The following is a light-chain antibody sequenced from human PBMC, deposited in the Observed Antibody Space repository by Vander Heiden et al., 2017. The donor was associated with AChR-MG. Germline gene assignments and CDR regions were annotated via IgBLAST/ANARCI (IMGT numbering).Light chain of an antibody. V-gene: IGKV1-39*01. CDR2: DAS. Sequence: HMTQSPSSLSASVGDRVTITCRASQGISSYLNWYQQKPGKAPKLLIYDASSLQTGVPSRFSGSGSGTDFTLTISSLQPEDIATYYCQQCDNTPSTFGQGTKVEIK. CDR3: QQCDNTPST. J-gene: IGKJ1*01. CDR1: QGISSY.